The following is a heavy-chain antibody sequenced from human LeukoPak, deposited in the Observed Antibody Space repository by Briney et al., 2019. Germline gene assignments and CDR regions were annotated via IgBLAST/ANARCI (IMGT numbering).Heavy chain of an antibody. J-gene: IGHJ4*02. D-gene: IGHD5-12*01. CDR2: IYYSGST. CDR3: ARGTKTGNTGYDWDY. CDR1: GASISPYY. V-gene: IGHV4-59*01. Sequence: SENLSLTCTASGASISPYYWSWIRQPPGRGLEYIGYIYYSGSTNYNPSLKSRVTISVDTSANQFSLKLSSVTAADTAVYYCARGTKTGNTGYDWDYWGQGSVVTVSS.